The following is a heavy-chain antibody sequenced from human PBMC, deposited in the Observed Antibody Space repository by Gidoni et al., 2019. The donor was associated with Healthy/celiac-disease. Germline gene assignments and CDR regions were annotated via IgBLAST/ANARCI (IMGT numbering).Heavy chain of an antibody. CDR3: ASAEYYDFWSGYYTGFDY. V-gene: IGHV1-2*02. J-gene: IGHJ4*02. Sequence: QVQLVQSGAEVKKPGASVKVSCKASGYTFTGYCMHWVRQAPGQGLEWMGWINPNSGGTNYAQKFQGRVTMTRDTSISTAYMELSRLRSDDTAVYYCASAEYYDFWSGYYTGFDYWGQGTLVTVSS. CDR1: GYTFTGYC. CDR2: INPNSGGT. D-gene: IGHD3-3*01.